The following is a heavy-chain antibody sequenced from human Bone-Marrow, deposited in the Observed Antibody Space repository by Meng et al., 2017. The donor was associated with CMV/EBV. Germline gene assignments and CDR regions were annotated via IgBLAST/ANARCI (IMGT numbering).Heavy chain of an antibody. D-gene: IGHD2-2*01. CDR3: ARDQWCSSTSCYVHYYYGMYV. Sequence: GESLKISCAASGFTFSSYGMHWVRQAPGKGLEWVAFIRYDGSNKYYADSVKGRFTISRDNSKNTPYLQMNSLRAEDTAVYYCARDQWCSSTSCYVHYYYGMYVWGQGTTVTVSS. J-gene: IGHJ6*01. CDR2: IRYDGSNK. CDR1: GFTFSSYG. V-gene: IGHV3-30*02.